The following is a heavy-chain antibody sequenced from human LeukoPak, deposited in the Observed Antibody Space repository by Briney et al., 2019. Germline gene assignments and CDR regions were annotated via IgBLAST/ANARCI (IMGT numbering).Heavy chain of an antibody. CDR1: GYTFTSYY. J-gene: IGHJ4*02. CDR2: INPSGGST. CDR3: ARRLDYEFDY. V-gene: IGHV1-46*01. Sequence: ASAKVSCKASGYTFTSYYMHWVRQAPGQGLEGMGIINPSGGSTSYAQQFQGRVTMNRDTSTSTVYMEPSSLRSEDTAVYYCARRLDYEFDYWGQGTLVTVSS. D-gene: IGHD3-16*01.